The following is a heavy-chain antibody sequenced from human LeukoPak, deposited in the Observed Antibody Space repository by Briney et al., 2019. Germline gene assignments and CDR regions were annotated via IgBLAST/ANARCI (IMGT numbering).Heavy chain of an antibody. V-gene: IGHV1-3*01. CDR3: ARGIPANILDY. CDR2: INAGNGNT. D-gene: IGHD2-21*01. CDR1: GHTFTSYA. Sequence: SVKVSCKASGHTFTSYAMHWVRQAPGQRLEWMGWINAGNGNTKYSQKFQGRVTITRDTSASTAYMELSSLRFEDTAVYYCARGIPANILDYWGQGTLVTVSS. J-gene: IGHJ4*02.